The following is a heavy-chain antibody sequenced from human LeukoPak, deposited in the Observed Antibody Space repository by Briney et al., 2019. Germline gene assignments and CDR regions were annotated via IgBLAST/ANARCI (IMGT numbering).Heavy chain of an antibody. V-gene: IGHV5-51*01. CDR1: GYSFSTYW. CDR2: IYPGDSDT. CDR3: ARQSYDILTSYSEGAFDN. D-gene: IGHD3-9*01. Sequence: GESLKISCKGAGYSFSTYWIAWVRQMPGKGLEWMGIIYPGDSDTRYSPSFQGQVTISADKSISTAYLQWSSLKASDTAMYYCARQSYDILTSYSEGAFDNWGQGTLVTVSS. J-gene: IGHJ4*02.